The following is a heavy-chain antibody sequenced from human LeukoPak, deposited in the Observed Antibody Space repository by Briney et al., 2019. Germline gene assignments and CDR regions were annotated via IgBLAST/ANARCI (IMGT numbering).Heavy chain of an antibody. CDR1: RFTFSSYS. J-gene: IGHJ4*02. Sequence: GGSLRLSCAASRFTFSSYSMNWVRQAPGKGLEWVSSISSSGSYIYYADSVKGRFTISRDNAKNSLYLQMNSLRAEDTAVYYCARYTRRGYSYGYTYYFDYWGQGTLVTVSS. CDR3: ARYTRRGYSYGYTYYFDY. V-gene: IGHV3-21*01. D-gene: IGHD5-18*01. CDR2: ISSSGSYI.